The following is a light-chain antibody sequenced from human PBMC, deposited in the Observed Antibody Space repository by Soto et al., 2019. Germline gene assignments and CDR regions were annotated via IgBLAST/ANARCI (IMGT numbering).Light chain of an antibody. CDR3: QQRSNWPPT. J-gene: IGKJ1*01. Sequence: EIVLPQSPAALSLSTGERATLSCRASQSVSSYLAWYQQKPGQAPRLLIYDASNRATGIPARFSGSGSGTDFTLTISSLEPEDFAVYYCQQRSNWPPTFGQGTKVDIK. V-gene: IGKV3-11*01. CDR2: DAS. CDR1: QSVSSY.